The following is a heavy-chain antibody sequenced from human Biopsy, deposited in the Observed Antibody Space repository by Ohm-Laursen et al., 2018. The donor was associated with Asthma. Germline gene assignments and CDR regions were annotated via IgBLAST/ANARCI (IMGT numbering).Heavy chain of an antibody. Sequence: QTLSLTCAVYGGSFSGYYWSWIRQPPGKGLEWIGEINHSGSTNYNPSLKSRVTISVDTSKNQFSLNLSSVTAADTAVYYCARWGSFGFDYWGQGTLVTVSS. J-gene: IGHJ4*02. D-gene: IGHD7-27*01. CDR1: GGSFSGYY. CDR2: INHSGST. V-gene: IGHV4-34*09. CDR3: ARWGSFGFDY.